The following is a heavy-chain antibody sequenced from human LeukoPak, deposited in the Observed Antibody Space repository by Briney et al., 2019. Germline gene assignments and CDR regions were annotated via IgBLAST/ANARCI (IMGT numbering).Heavy chain of an antibody. V-gene: IGHV1-8*01. J-gene: IGHJ6*02. Sequence: ASVKVSCKASGYTFTSYDINWVRQATGQGLEWMGWMNPNSGNTGYAQKFQGRVTMTTNTSISTAYMELSSLRSEDTAVYYCARGRHYDILTGYYNYYGMDVWGQGTTVTVSS. D-gene: IGHD3-9*01. CDR2: MNPNSGNT. CDR1: GYTFTSYD. CDR3: ARGRHYDILTGYYNYYGMDV.